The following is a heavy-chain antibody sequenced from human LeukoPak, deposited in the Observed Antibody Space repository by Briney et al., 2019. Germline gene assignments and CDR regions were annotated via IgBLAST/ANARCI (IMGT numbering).Heavy chain of an antibody. Sequence: PGGSLRLSCTASGFTFGDYAMSWVRQAPGKGLEWVGFIRSKAYGGTTEYAASVKGRFTISRDDSKSIAYLQMNSLKTEDAAVYYCTRMSEWLLPRMDVWGQGTTVTVSS. V-gene: IGHV3-49*04. J-gene: IGHJ6*02. CDR2: IRSKAYGGTT. CDR1: GFTFGDYA. D-gene: IGHD3-3*01. CDR3: TRMSEWLLPRMDV.